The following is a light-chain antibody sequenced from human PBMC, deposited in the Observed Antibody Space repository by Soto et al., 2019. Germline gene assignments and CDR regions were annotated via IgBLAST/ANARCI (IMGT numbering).Light chain of an antibody. J-gene: IGKJ5*01. CDR1: QSVSSN. Sequence: EKVMTQSPATLSVSPGERATLSCSASQSVSSNLAWYQQKPGQAPRLLIYGASNRATGIPDRFSGSGSGTEFTLTISRLEPGDFAVYYCQHFGGSTFTFGQGTRLEIK. CDR3: QHFGGSTFT. V-gene: IGKV3-15*01. CDR2: GAS.